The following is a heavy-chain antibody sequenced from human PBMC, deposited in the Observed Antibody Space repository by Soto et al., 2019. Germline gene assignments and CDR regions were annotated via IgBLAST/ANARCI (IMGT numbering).Heavy chain of an antibody. Sequence: ASVKVSCKASGYTFTSYYIHWVRQAPGQGLEWMGWINPITGGTNYAPKFQGRVTMTRDTSITTAYMELSRLRSDDTAVYYCARDLAKGGGSAGFDYWGQGTLVTVSS. J-gene: IGHJ4*02. V-gene: IGHV1-2*02. CDR1: GYTFTSYY. CDR2: INPITGGT. D-gene: IGHD1-26*01. CDR3: ARDLAKGGGSAGFDY.